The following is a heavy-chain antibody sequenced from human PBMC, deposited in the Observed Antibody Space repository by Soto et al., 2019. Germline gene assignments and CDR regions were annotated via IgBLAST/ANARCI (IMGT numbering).Heavy chain of an antibody. CDR1: GFTFSSYG. D-gene: IGHD6-6*01. Sequence: GGSMRLSCAASGFTFSSYGMHWVRQAPGKGLEWVAVIWYDGSNKYYADSVKGRFTISRDNSKNTLYLQMNSLRAEDTAVYYCAKQFEYSSPWYAFDIWGQGTMVTVSS. CDR2: IWYDGSNK. J-gene: IGHJ3*02. V-gene: IGHV3-33*06. CDR3: AKQFEYSSPWYAFDI.